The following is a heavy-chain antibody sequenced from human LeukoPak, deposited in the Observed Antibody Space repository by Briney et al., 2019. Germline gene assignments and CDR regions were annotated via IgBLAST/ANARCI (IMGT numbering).Heavy chain of an antibody. CDR2: IHASGTT. D-gene: IGHD2-8*01. Sequence: SETLSLTCTVSGASINTYFWSWFRQPAGKGLEWIGRIHASGTTNYNPSLKSRVSMSIDVSKNQFSLRLNSVTAADTAVYYCARVGVGFDYWGQGTLVTVSS. V-gene: IGHV4-4*07. CDR3: ARVGVGFDY. J-gene: IGHJ4*02. CDR1: GASINTYF.